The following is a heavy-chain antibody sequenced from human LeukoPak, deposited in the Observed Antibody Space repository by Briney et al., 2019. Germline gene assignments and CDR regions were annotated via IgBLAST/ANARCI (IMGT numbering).Heavy chain of an antibody. V-gene: IGHV4-28*01. Sequence: SETLSLTCSVAGYSISSNNWWAWIRQPPGKGLEWIGYIYYSGSTYYNPYNPSLTSRVTMSVDTSKNQFSLKLDSVTEIDTAMYYCARNQAVAANRGAFDIWGQGTMVTVSS. CDR2: IYYSGST. CDR3: ARNQAVAANRGAFDI. D-gene: IGHD6-19*01. CDR1: GYSISSNNW. J-gene: IGHJ3*02.